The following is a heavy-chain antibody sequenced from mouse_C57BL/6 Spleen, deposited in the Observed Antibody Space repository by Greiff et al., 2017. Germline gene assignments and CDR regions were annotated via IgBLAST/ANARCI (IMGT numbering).Heavy chain of an antibody. CDR1: GFNIKDYY. J-gene: IGHJ3*01. CDR3: APLGAY. CDR2: IDPEDGET. D-gene: IGHD3-3*01. Sequence: EVQLQQSGAELVKPGASVKLSCTASGFNIKDYYMHWVKQRTEQGLEWIGRIDPEDGETKYAPKFQGKATITADTTSTTAYQQLSSLTSEDTAVYYCAPLGAYWGQGTLVTVAA. V-gene: IGHV14-2*01.